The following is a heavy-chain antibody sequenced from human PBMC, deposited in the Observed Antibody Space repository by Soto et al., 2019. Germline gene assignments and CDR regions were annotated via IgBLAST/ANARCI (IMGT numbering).Heavy chain of an antibody. CDR2: ISAYNGNT. CDR1: GYTFTSYG. CDR3: AVTTHYYYYYMDV. Sequence: WPSVKVSCKASGYTFTSYGISWVRQAPGQGLEWMGWISAYNGNTNYAQKLQGRVTMTTDTSTSTAYMELRSLRSDDTAVYYCAVTTHYYYYYMDVWGKGTTVTVSS. D-gene: IGHD4-17*01. V-gene: IGHV1-18*01. J-gene: IGHJ6*03.